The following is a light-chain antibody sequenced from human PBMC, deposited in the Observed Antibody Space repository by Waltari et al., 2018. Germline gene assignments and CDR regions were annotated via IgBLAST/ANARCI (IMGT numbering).Light chain of an antibody. J-gene: IGLJ1*01. CDR3: AAWDDSLNGLYV. V-gene: IGLV1-44*01. CDR2: SNN. Sequence: QSVLTQPPSASGTPGQRVTIPCSGSSSHTGRNTVTWYQQLPGTAPKLLIYSNNQRPSGVPDRFSGSKSGTSASLAISGLQSEDEADYYCAAWDDSLNGLYVFGTGTKVTVL. CDR1: SSHTGRNT.